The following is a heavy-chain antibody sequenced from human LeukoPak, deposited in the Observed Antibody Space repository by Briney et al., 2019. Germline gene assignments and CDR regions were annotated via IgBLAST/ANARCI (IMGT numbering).Heavy chain of an antibody. J-gene: IGHJ6*03. V-gene: IGHV1-8*03. D-gene: IGHD2-15*01. CDR2: MNPNSGNT. Sequence: GASVNVSCKASGYTFTSYDINLVRQATGQGREWMGWMNPNSGNTGYAQKFQGRVTITRNTSISTAYMELGSLRSEDTAVYYCARGGYCSGGSCYAMGRYMDVWGKGTTVTVSS. CDR1: GYTFTSYD. CDR3: ARGGYCSGGSCYAMGRYMDV.